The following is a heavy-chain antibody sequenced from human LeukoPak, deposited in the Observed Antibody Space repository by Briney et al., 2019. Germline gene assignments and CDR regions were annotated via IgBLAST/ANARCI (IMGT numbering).Heavy chain of an antibody. CDR2: IKSKTDGGTT. D-gene: IGHD2-15*01. CDR1: GFTFSNAW. V-gene: IGHV3-15*01. CDR3: TAVVVVAATQVPYYYYGMDV. Sequence: GGSLRLSCAASGFTFSNAWMSGVRQAPGKGLEWVGRIKSKTDGGTTDYAAPVKGRFTISRDDSKNTPYLQMNSLKTEDTAVYYCTAVVVVAATQVPYYYYGMDVWGQGTTVTVSS. J-gene: IGHJ6*02.